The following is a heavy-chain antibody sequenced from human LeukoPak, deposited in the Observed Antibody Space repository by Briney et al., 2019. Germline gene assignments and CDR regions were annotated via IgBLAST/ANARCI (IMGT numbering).Heavy chain of an antibody. CDR2: IYYSGST. Sequence: SETLSLTCTVSGGSISSSSYYWGWIRQPPGKGLEWIGSIYYSGSTYYNPSLKSRVTISVNTSKNQFSLKLSSVTAADTAVYYCARQTWPYCTSTSCYLFGDYWGQGTLVTVSS. D-gene: IGHD2-2*01. CDR3: ARQTWPYCTSTSCYLFGDY. J-gene: IGHJ4*02. CDR1: GGSISSSSYY. V-gene: IGHV4-39*01.